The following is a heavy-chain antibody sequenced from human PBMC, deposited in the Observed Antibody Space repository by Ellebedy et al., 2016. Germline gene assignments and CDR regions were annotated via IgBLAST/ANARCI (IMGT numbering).Heavy chain of an antibody. CDR2: ISGSGGST. Sequence: GGSLRLXXAASGFTFSSYAMSWVRQAPGKGLEWVSAISGSGGSTYYADSVKGRFTISRDNSKNTLYLQMNSLRAEDTAVYYCARDPPFMVAGVTYDYWGQGTLVTVSS. J-gene: IGHJ4*02. V-gene: IGHV3-23*01. CDR3: ARDPPFMVAGVTYDY. CDR1: GFTFSSYA. D-gene: IGHD3-10*01.